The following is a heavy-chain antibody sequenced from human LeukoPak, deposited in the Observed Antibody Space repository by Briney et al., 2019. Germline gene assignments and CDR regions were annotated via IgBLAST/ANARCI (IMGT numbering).Heavy chain of an antibody. CDR1: GFSFSGHW. CDR2: ISPTGSTT. Sequence: PGGSLRLSCTASGFSFSGHWMHWARQLPGKGLVWVSRISPTGSTTNYADSVKGRFTVSRDNAKNTLYLQVNNLRAEDTAVYYCARGPNSNWSGFDFWGQGTLLTVSS. V-gene: IGHV3-74*01. CDR3: ARGPNSNWSGFDF. D-gene: IGHD6-6*01. J-gene: IGHJ4*02.